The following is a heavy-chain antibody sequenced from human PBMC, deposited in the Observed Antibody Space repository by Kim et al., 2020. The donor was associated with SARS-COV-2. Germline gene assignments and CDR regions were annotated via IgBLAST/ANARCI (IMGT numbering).Heavy chain of an antibody. D-gene: IGHD6-6*01. CDR2: EGEN. J-gene: IGHJ4*02. V-gene: IGHV1-24*01. CDR3: ATFIAPRYY. Sequence: EGENTYAQRFQGRVTMTEDTSTDTAYMDLSSLRPEDTAVYYCATFIAPRYYWGQGTLVTVSS.